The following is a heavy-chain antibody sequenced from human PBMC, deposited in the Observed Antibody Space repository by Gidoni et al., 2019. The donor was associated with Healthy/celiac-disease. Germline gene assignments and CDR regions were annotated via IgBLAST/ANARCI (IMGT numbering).Heavy chain of an antibody. Sequence: QVQLQASGPGLVKPSRTMSLTCTVSGGSISSGGYYWSWIRQHPGKGLEWIGYIYYSGSTYYNPSLKSLVTISVDTSKNQFSLKLSSVTAADTAVYYCARVVRWYDAFDIWGQGTMVTVSS. CDR1: GGSISSGGYY. CDR2: IYYSGST. D-gene: IGHD6-13*01. J-gene: IGHJ3*02. V-gene: IGHV4-31*01. CDR3: ARVVRWYDAFDI.